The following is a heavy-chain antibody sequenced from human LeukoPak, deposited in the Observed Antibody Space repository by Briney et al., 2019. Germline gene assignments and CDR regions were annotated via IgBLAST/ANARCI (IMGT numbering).Heavy chain of an antibody. CDR2: ISGSGGTT. D-gene: IGHD3-16*01. V-gene: IGHV3-23*01. J-gene: IGHJ4*02. Sequence: PGGALRLSCAASGFSFFNYAMSWVRQAPGKGLEWVSGISGSGGTTLYADSVKGRFTISRDRSKNTLFLQMNSLRAEDTAVYYCAKANSYDSYYFDYWGQGALVIVSS. CDR1: GFSFFNYA. CDR3: AKANSYDSYYFDY.